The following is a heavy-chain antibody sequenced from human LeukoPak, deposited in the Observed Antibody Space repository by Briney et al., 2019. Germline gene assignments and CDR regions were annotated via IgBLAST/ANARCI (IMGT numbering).Heavy chain of an antibody. CDR3: AGVSQQLGYFQH. V-gene: IGHV3-30-3*01. CDR1: GFTFSSYA. CDR2: ISYDGSNK. J-gene: IGHJ1*01. D-gene: IGHD6-13*01. Sequence: PGGSLRLSCAASGFTFSSYAMHWVRQAPGKGLEWVAVISYDGSNKYYADSVKGRFTISRDNSKNTLYLQMNSLRAEDTAVYYCAGVSQQLGYFQHWGQGTLVTVSS.